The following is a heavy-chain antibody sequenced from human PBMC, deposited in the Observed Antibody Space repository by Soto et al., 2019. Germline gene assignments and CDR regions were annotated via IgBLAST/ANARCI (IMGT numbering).Heavy chain of an antibody. J-gene: IGHJ4*02. CDR1: GFTFSSYW. CDR2: IKEDGSEK. Sequence: EVQLVEYGGTLVQPGGSLRLSCAASGFTFSSYWMSWVRQTPEKGLEWLAHIKEDGSEKYYVYSVKGRFTIYRDNAKNSLYLQMNGLRAEATAVYYCTRGGCRDSNEKYWGQGTLVIGPS. CDR3: TRGGCRDSNEKY. V-gene: IGHV3-7*01. D-gene: IGHD4-4*01.